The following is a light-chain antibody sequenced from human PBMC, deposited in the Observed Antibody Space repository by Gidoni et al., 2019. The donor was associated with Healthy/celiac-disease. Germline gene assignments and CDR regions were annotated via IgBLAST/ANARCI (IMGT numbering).Light chain of an antibody. Sequence: DIVITQSPHSLALSLGERATINCKSSQNVLYSSNNKNYLAWYQQNPGQPPKLLIYWASTRESGVPDRFSGSVSGTDFTLTISSLQAEDVAVYYCQQYYSTLWTFGQGTKVEIK. J-gene: IGKJ1*01. CDR2: WAS. V-gene: IGKV4-1*01. CDR1: QNVLYSSNNKNY. CDR3: QQYYSTLWT.